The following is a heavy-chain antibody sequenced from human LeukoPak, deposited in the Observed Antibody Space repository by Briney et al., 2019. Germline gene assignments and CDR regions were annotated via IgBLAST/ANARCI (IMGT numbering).Heavy chain of an antibody. CDR1: GGSISSGSYY. CDR3: ARGNKNYDFWSGYYTYFDY. V-gene: IGHV4-31*11. J-gene: IGHJ4*02. Sequence: SQTLSLTCAVSGGSISSGSYYWSWIRQHPGKGLEWIGYIYYSGSTYYNPSLKSRVTISVDTSKNQFSLKLSSVTAADTAVYYCARGNKNYDFWSGYYTYFDYWGQGTLVTVSS. CDR2: IYYSGST. D-gene: IGHD3-3*01.